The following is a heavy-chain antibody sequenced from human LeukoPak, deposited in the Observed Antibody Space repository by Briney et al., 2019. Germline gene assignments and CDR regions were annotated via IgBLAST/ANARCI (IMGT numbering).Heavy chain of an antibody. Sequence: GGSLRLSCVASGFTFSSYAMSWVRQAPGKGLEWVSVISGSGDSTCYADSVKGRFTFSRDNSKNTLYLQMNSLRAEDTAVYYCAKTYNWNYDYWGQGTLVTVSS. CDR1: GFTFSSYA. CDR2: ISGSGDST. D-gene: IGHD1-7*01. V-gene: IGHV3-23*01. CDR3: AKTYNWNYDY. J-gene: IGHJ4*02.